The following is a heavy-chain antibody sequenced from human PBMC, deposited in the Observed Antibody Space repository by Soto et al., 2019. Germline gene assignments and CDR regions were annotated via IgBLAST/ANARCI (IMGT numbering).Heavy chain of an antibody. D-gene: IGHD2-8*01. J-gene: IGHJ4*02. Sequence: EVQLVQSGGGLVKPGESLRLSCAASGFAFRTYSMNWVRQVPGKGLEWVSGISSTSTHIFYVDSVKGRFSISRDNAKNSLYRQMNSLSVEDTAVYYCARDVGVTATGPSLDYWGQGAQVTVSS. CDR1: GFAFRTYS. V-gene: IGHV3-21*01. CDR2: ISSTSTHI. CDR3: ARDVGVTATGPSLDY.